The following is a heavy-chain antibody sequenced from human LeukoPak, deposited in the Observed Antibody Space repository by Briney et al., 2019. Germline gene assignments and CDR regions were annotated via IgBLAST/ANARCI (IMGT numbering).Heavy chain of an antibody. CDR1: GGSISSYY. Sequence: SETLSLTCTVSGGSISSYYWCWIRQPPGKGLEWIGYIYYSGSTNYNPSLKSRVTISVDTSKNQFSLELSSVTAADTAVYYCARGWEPDYFDYWGQGTLVTVSS. CDR2: IYYSGST. J-gene: IGHJ4*02. CDR3: ARGWEPDYFDY. D-gene: IGHD1-26*01. V-gene: IGHV4-59*01.